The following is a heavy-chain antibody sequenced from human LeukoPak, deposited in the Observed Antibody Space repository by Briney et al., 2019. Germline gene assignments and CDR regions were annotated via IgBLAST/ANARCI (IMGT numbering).Heavy chain of an antibody. V-gene: IGHV3-66*02. CDR2: VYADGST. D-gene: IGHD2-15*01. CDR3: ARDSLVGAGLGRYFDY. Sequence: GGSLRLSCAASGYTVSTNYMSWVRQAPGKGLEWVSVVYADGSTYYADSVKGRFSISRDNSKNTLFLQMSSLRAEDTAVYYCARDSLVGAGLGRYFDYWGQGTLVTVSS. J-gene: IGHJ4*02. CDR1: GYTVSTNY.